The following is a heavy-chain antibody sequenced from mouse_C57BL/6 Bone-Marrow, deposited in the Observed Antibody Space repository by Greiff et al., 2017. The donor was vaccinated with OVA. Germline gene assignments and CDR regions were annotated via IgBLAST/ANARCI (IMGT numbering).Heavy chain of an antibody. CDR3: ANLPPWFAY. CDR2: INPYNGGT. J-gene: IGHJ3*01. CDR1: GYTFTDYC. Sequence: VQLQQSGPVLVKPGASVKMSCKASGYTFTDYCMNWVKQSHGKSLEWIGVINPYNGGTSYNQKFKGKATLTVDKSSSTAYMELNSLTSEDSAVYYCANLPPWFAYWGQGTLVTVSA. D-gene: IGHD5-5*01. V-gene: IGHV1-19*01.